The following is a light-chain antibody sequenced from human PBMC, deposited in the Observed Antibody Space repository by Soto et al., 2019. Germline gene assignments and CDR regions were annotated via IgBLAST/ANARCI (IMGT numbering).Light chain of an antibody. J-gene: IGLJ2*01. CDR1: SSDVGSYNL. CDR3: SSYARSTNLL. CDR2: EGS. V-gene: IGLV2-23*01. Sequence: QSALTQPASVSGSPGQSIIISCTGSSSDVGSYNLVSWYQQLPGKAPKLMIYEGSKRPSGVSYRFSGSKSGNTASLTISGLQAEDEADYYCSSYARSTNLLFGGGTKLTVL.